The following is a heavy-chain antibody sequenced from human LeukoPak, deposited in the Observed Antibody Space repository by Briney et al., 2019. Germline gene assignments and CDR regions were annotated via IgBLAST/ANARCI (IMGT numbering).Heavy chain of an antibody. V-gene: IGHV4-34*01. CDR2: INHSGST. J-gene: IGHJ5*02. CDR3: ARGGSSWYRGWFDP. Sequence: SETLSLTCAVYGGSFSGHYWSWIRQPPGKGLEWIGEINHSGSTNYNPSLKSRVPISVDTSKKQFSLTLSSVTAADTAVYYCARGGSSWYRGWFDPWGLGTLVTVSS. CDR1: GGSFSGHY. D-gene: IGHD6-13*01.